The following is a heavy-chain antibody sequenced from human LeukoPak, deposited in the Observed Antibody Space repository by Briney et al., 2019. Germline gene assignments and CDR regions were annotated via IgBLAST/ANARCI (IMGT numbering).Heavy chain of an antibody. CDR2: ISFDGTNK. CDR3: AREGGYCSSTSCPKRPYYYYYGMDV. Sequence: GGSLRLSCAASGFSFSSYAMHWVRQAPGKGLEWVAVISFDGTNKYYADSVKGRFTISRDNSKNTLYLQMNSLRAEDTAVYYCAREGGYCSSTSCPKRPYYYYYGMDVWGQGTTVAVSS. D-gene: IGHD2-2*01. J-gene: IGHJ6*02. V-gene: IGHV3-30-3*01. CDR1: GFSFSSYA.